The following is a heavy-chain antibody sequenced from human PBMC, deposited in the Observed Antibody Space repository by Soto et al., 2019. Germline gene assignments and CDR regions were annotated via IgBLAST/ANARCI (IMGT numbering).Heavy chain of an antibody. Sequence: PSQTLSLTCAISGDSVSSNSAAWNWIRQSPSRGLEWLGRTYYRSKWYNDYAVSVKSRVTISVDTSKNQFSLKLSSVTAADTAVYYCATLWGHDWGQGTLVTVSS. CDR1: GDSVSSNSAA. CDR2: TYYRSKWYN. CDR3: ATLWGHD. V-gene: IGHV6-1*01. J-gene: IGHJ4*02. D-gene: IGHD3-10*01.